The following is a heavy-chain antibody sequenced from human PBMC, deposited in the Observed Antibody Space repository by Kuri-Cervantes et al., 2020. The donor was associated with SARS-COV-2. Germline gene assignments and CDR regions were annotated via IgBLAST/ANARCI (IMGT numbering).Heavy chain of an antibody. CDR1: GGSISSYY. V-gene: IGHV4-59*08. CDR3: ARSGYDHYFDY. D-gene: IGHD5-12*01. J-gene: IGHJ4*02. CDR2: IYYSGST. Sequence: ESLKISCTVSGGSISSYYWSWIRQPPGKGLEWIGYIYYSGSTNYNPSLKSRVTISVDTSKNQFSLKLSSMTAADTAVYYCARSGYDHYFDYWGQGTLVTVSS.